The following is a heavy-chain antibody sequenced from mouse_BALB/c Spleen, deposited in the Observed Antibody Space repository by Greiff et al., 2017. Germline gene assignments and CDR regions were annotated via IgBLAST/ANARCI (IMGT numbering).Heavy chain of an antibody. V-gene: IGHV1-14*01. CDR2: INPYNDGT. CDR3: ARKPYYGSSHPFDY. D-gene: IGHD1-1*01. J-gene: IGHJ2*01. CDR1: GYTFTSYV. Sequence: EVQLQQSGPELVKPGASVKMSCKASGYTFTSYVMHWVKQKPGQGLEWIGYINPYNDGTKYNEKFKGKAKLTSDKSSSTAYMELSSLTSEDSAVYYCARKPYYGSSHPFDYWGQGTTLTVSS.